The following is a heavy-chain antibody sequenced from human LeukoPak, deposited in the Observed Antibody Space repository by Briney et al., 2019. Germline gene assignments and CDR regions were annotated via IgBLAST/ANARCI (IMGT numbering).Heavy chain of an antibody. V-gene: IGHV4-39*07. D-gene: IGHD3-3*01. CDR1: GGSISSSSYY. CDR3: ARGPGTIFGVVIRSTYYYYMDV. Sequence: PSETLSLTCTVSGGSISSSSYYWGWIRQPPGKGLEWIRSIYYSGSTYYNPSLKSRVTISVDTSKNQFSLKLSSVTAADTAVYYCARGPGTIFGVVIRSTYYYYMDVWGKGTTVTVSS. CDR2: IYYSGST. J-gene: IGHJ6*03.